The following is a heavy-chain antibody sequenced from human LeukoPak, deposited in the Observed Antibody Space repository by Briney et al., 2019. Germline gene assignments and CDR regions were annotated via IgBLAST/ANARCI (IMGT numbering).Heavy chain of an antibody. CDR2: IYHSGST. D-gene: IGHD2-21*02. CDR3: ARDRGVGDYNWFDP. J-gene: IGHJ5*02. V-gene: IGHV4-30-2*01. CDR1: GGSISSGGYY. Sequence: SETLSLTCTVSGGSISSGGYYWSWIRQPPGKGLEWIGYIYHSGSTYYNPSLKSRVTIAVDRSKNQFSLKLSSVTAADTAVYYCARDRGVGDYNWFDPWGQGTLVTVSS.